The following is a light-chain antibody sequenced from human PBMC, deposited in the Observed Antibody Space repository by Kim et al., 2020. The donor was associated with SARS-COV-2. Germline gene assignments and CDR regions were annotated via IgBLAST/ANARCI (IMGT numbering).Light chain of an antibody. Sequence: SPGERATLSCRASNTITSNDLAWDKQNPGRAPRILIYGVSSRATGIPDRFSGSGSGTDFTLTISRLEPDDSAVYYCQQYVVSPRTFGQGTKVDIK. J-gene: IGKJ1*01. CDR3: QQYVVSPRT. CDR1: NTITSND. V-gene: IGKV3-20*01. CDR2: GVS.